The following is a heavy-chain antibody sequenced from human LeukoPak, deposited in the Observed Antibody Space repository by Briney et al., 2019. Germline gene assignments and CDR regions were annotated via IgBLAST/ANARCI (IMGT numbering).Heavy chain of an antibody. J-gene: IGHJ4*02. CDR2: IIPIFGTA. D-gene: IGHD7-27*01. Sequence: SVKVSCKASGGTFSSYAISWVRQAPGQGLEWMGRIIPIFGTANYAQKFQGRVTITTDESTSTAYMELSSLRSEDTAVYYCARDRISPRTGDNPYYLDYWGQGTLVTVSS. V-gene: IGHV1-69*05. CDR1: GGTFSSYA. CDR3: ARDRISPRTGDNPYYLDY.